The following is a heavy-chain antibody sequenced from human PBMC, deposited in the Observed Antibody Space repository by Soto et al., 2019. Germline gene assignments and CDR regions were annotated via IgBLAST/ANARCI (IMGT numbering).Heavy chain of an antibody. D-gene: IGHD3-22*01. CDR1: GGSISSSRYY. Sequence: QLQLQESGPGLVKPSETLSLTCTVSGGSISSSRYYWGWIRQPPGKGLEWIGSTYYSGSTYYNPSLKRRVILAVDTSKNQFSLKLSSVTAADTAVYYCARLPPYYYDSSCYFDYWGQGTLVTVSS. CDR2: TYYSGST. V-gene: IGHV4-39*01. J-gene: IGHJ4*02. CDR3: ARLPPYYYDSSCYFDY.